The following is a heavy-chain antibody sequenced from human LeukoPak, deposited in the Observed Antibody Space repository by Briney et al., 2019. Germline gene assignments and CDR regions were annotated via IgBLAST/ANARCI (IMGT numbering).Heavy chain of an antibody. CDR2: INHSGST. CDR3: ARDARYCSSTSCYGYYYYYYGMDV. D-gene: IGHD2-2*01. V-gene: IGHV4-34*09. J-gene: IGHJ6*02. Sequence: SETLSLTCAVYGGSFSGYYWSWIRQPPGKGLEWIGEINHSGSTYYNPSLKSRVTISVDTSKNQFSLKLSSVTAADTAVYYCARDARYCSSTSCYGYYYYYYGMDVWGQGTTVTVSS. CDR1: GGSFSGYY.